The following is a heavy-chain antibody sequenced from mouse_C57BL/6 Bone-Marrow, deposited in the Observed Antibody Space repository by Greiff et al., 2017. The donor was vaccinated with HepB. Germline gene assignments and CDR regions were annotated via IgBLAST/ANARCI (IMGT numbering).Heavy chain of an antibody. V-gene: IGHV1-61*01. CDR3: ARGYYWYFDV. J-gene: IGHJ1*03. CDR1: GYTFTSYW. Sequence: QVQLQQPGAELVRPGSSVKLSCKASGYTFTSYWMDWVKQRPGQGLEWIGNIYPSDSETNYNQKFKDKATLTVDKSSSTAYMQLSSLTSEDSAVYYCARGYYWYFDVWGTGTTVTVSS. CDR2: IYPSDSET.